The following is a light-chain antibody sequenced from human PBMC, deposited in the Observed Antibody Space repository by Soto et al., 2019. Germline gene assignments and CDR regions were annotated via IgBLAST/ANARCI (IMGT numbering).Light chain of an antibody. J-gene: IGLJ3*02. CDR1: SSNIGAGYD. V-gene: IGLV1-40*01. CDR3: QSYDSSRSGSV. Sequence: QSVLTQPPSVSGAPGQTVTISCTGSSSNIGAGYDVHWYQQLPGTAPKLLIYGNSNRPSGVPDRFSGSKSGTSASLAITGLQAEDEADYYCQSYDSSRSGSVFGGGTKLTVL. CDR2: GNS.